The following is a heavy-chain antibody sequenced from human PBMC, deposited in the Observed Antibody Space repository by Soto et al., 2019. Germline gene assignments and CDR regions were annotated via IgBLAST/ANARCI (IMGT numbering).Heavy chain of an antibody. CDR2: INHSGST. CDR1: GGSFSGYY. V-gene: IGHV4-34*01. Sequence: SETLSLTCAVYGGSFSGYYWSRIRQPPGKGLEWIGEINHSGSTNYNPSLKSRVTISVGTSKNQFSLKLSSVTAADTAVYYCARSTVTNTYYYYYYMDVWGKGTTVTVSS. D-gene: IGHD4-17*01. CDR3: ARSTVTNTYYYYYYMDV. J-gene: IGHJ6*03.